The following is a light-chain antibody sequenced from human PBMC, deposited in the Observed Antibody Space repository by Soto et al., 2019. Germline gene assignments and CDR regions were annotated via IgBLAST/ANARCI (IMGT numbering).Light chain of an antibody. V-gene: IGKV3-20*01. Sequence: EFVLTQSPGTLSLSPGERATLSCRASQSVSSSYLAWYQQKPGQAPRLLIYGASSRATGIPDRFSGSGSGTDFTITISRLEPEDFAVYYCQQYGTARTFDQGTKVEIK. CDR3: QQYGTART. CDR2: GAS. J-gene: IGKJ1*01. CDR1: QSVSSSY.